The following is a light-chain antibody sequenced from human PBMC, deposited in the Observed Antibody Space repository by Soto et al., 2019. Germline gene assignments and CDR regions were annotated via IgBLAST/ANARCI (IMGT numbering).Light chain of an antibody. CDR1: QSISSY. CDR3: QHSYSTWT. V-gene: IGKV1-39*01. CDR2: AAS. J-gene: IGKJ1*01. Sequence: DIQMTQSPSSLSASVGDRVTITCRASQSISSYLNWYQQKPGKAPKLLIYAASSLQRGVPSRFSGSGSGTDFTLTISSLQPEDFATYYCQHSYSTWTFGQGTKVDIK.